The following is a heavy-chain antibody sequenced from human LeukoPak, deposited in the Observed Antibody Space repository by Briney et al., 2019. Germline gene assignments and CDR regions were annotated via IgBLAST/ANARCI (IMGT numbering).Heavy chain of an antibody. CDR3: ATYLN. V-gene: IGHV4-39*01. CDR2: ISHSGST. D-gene: IGHD2/OR15-2a*01. J-gene: IGHJ4*02. Sequence: SETLSLTCTVSGGSIRGTSYTWDWIRQPPGKGLEWIGGISHSGSTAYNPSLKNRVTMSVDTSKNQSSLRLTSVTAADTAVYHCATYLNWGQGTLVTVSA. CDR1: GGSIRGTSYT.